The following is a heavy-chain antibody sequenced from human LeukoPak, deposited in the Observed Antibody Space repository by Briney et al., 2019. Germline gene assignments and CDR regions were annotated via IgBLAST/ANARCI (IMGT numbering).Heavy chain of an antibody. D-gene: IGHD2-2*01. CDR1: GGSFSCYY. CDR2: INHIRST. CDR3: ARHLRGYCSSTSCYRAWFDP. Sequence: SDTLSLTCAGSGGSFSCYYWSWIRQPPGHRLDLTGEINHIRSTNYNPSLKSRVTILVDTSTTQFSLKLSSVPAADTAVYYCARHLRGYCSSTSCYRAWFDPWGQGTLVTVSS. V-gene: IGHV4-34*01. J-gene: IGHJ5*02.